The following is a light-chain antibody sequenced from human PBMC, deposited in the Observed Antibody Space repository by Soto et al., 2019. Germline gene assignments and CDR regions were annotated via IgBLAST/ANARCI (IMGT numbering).Light chain of an antibody. V-gene: IGKV3D-20*02. CDR1: QSVTSTY. CDR2: GAS. J-gene: IGKJ5*01. CDR3: QQRSNWPPIT. Sequence: EIVLTQSPGTLFLSPGERATLSCRASQSVTSTYLAWYQQKPGQAPRLLIYGASSRATGIPDRFSGSGSETDFTLTISSLEPEDFAVYYCQQRSNWPPITFGQGTRLEIK.